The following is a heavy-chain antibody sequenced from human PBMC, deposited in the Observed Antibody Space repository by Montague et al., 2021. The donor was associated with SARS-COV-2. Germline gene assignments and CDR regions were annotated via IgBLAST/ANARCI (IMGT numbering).Heavy chain of an antibody. V-gene: IGHV4-34*01. CDR1: GGSLSGYY. D-gene: IGHD6-19*01. CDR3: ATGPPSGLSVAGFDY. CDR2: INHSGST. Sequence: SETLSLTCAVYGGSLSGYYWSWIRQPPGKGLEWIGEINHSGSTNYNPSLKSRVTISVDTSKNQFSLKLSSVTAADTAVYYCATGPPSGLSVAGFDYWGQGTLVPVPS. J-gene: IGHJ4*02.